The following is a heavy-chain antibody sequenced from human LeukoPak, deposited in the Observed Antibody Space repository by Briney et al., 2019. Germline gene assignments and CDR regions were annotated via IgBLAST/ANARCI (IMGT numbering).Heavy chain of an antibody. V-gene: IGHV1-46*01. Sequence: ASVKVSCKASGYTFTNYYIHWVRQAPGQGLEWMGIINPSGGTTSYAQKFQGRLTMTRDASTSTVYMELSSLRSEDTAVYYCARALIYSGYTYYFDYWGRGTLVTVFS. CDR3: ARALIYSGYTYYFDY. D-gene: IGHD5-12*01. J-gene: IGHJ4*02. CDR1: GYTFTNYY. CDR2: INPSGGTT.